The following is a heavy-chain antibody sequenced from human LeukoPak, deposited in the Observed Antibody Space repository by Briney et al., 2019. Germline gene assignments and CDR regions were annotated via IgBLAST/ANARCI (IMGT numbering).Heavy chain of an antibody. CDR1: GGSISSYY. J-gene: IGHJ5*02. Sequence: SETLSLTCTVSGGSISSYYWSRIRQPPGKGLEWIGYIYYSGSTNYNPSLKSRVTISVDTSKNQFSLKLSSVTAADTAVYYCARGTRVWFDPWGQGTLVTVSS. CDR2: IYYSGST. CDR3: ARGTRVWFDP. V-gene: IGHV4-59*01.